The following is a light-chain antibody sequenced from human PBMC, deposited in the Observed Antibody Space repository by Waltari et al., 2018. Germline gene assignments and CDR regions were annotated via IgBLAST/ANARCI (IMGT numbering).Light chain of an antibody. CDR1: SSTIGSRF. Sequence: QSVLTQPPSASGTPGQRVTISCSGSSSTIGSRFVCWYQHLPGTAPKLLIYRNDQRPSGVPDRFSGSTSGNTASLTITGTQAEDEADYYCNSRDNTNLAVVFGSGTKLTVL. CDR2: RND. CDR3: NSRDNTNLAVV. J-gene: IGLJ3*02. V-gene: IGLV1-47*01.